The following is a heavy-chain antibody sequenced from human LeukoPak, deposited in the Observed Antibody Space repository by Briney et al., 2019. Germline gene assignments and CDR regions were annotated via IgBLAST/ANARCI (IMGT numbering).Heavy chain of an antibody. V-gene: IGHV3-30*03. CDR1: GFTLSSYG. CDR3: ARVNYYDSSGYPPDY. D-gene: IGHD3-22*01. J-gene: IGHJ4*02. CDR2: ISYDGSNK. Sequence: GGSLILSCAASGFTLSSYGMHWVRQAPGKGLEWVAVISYDGSNKYYADSVKGRFTISRDNSKNTLYLQMNSLRAEDTAVYYCARVNYYDSSGYPPDYWGQGTLVTVSS.